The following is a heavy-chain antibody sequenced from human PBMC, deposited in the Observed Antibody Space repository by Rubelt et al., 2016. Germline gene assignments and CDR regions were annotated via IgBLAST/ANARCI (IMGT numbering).Heavy chain of an antibody. V-gene: IGHV1-69*04. D-gene: IGHD3-22*01. CDR3: ARGFSYDSSGYYYFY. J-gene: IGHJ4*02. Sequence: IPILGIANYAQKFQGRVTITADKSTSTAYMELSSLRSEDTAVYYCARGFSYDSSGYYYFYWGQGTLVTVSS. CDR2: IPILGIA.